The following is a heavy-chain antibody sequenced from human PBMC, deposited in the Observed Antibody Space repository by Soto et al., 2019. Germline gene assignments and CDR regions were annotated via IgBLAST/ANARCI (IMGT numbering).Heavy chain of an antibody. V-gene: IGHV4-4*02. D-gene: IGHD3-10*01. J-gene: IGHJ4*02. Sequence: SETLSLTCAVSGGSISSSNWWSWVRQPPGKGLEWIGEIYHSGSTNYNPSLKSRVTISVDKSKNQFSLKLSSVTAADTAVYYCARHQSDYYGSGTDLDYWGQGTLVTVSS. CDR2: IYHSGST. CDR3: ARHQSDYYGSGTDLDY. CDR1: GGSISSSNW.